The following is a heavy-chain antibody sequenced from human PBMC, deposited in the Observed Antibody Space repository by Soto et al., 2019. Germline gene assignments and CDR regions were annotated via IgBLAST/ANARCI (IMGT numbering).Heavy chain of an antibody. CDR3: ARGRTMGGGDGYNYGGGDY. CDR2: INHSGST. Sequence: QVQLQQWGAGLLKPSETLSLTCAVYGGSFSGYYWSWIRQPPGKGLEWIGEINHSGSTNYNPSLKIRLTISGDTSKNLFSLKLSPACAADGAVYYCARGRTMGGGDGYNYGGGDYWGQGPLVTVSS. D-gene: IGHD5-12*01. J-gene: IGHJ4*02. V-gene: IGHV4-34*01. CDR1: GGSFSGYY.